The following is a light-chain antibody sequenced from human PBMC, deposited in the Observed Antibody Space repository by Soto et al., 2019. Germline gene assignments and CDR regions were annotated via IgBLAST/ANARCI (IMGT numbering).Light chain of an antibody. CDR2: DVS. CDR1: SSDVGGYNY. J-gene: IGLJ1*01. Sequence: QSALTQPASVSGSPGQSITISCTGTSSDVGGYNYVSWYHQHPGKAPKLMIYDVSNRPSGVSNRFSGSKSGNTASLTISGLQAEDEADYYCSSYTSSSTLVFGTGTKLTVL. V-gene: IGLV2-14*01. CDR3: SSYTSSSTLV.